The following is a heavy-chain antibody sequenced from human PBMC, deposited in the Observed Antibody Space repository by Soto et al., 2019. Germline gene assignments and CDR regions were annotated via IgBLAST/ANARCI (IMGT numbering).Heavy chain of an antibody. CDR2: MHHSGTT. CDR3: ARVRQYCSATSCYLDP. V-gene: IGHV4-4*02. CDR1: GDSISSTNW. J-gene: IGHJ5*02. Sequence: SETLSLTCGVSGDSISSTNWWHWVRQPPGKGLEWIGEMHHSGTTNYNPSLKSRVAISVDKSKNQFSLKLNSVTAADTAIYYCARVRQYCSATSCYLDPWGQGTLVTVSS. D-gene: IGHD2-2*01.